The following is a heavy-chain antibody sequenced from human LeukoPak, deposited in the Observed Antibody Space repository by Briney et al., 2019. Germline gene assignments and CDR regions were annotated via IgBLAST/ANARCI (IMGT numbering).Heavy chain of an antibody. D-gene: IGHD2-15*01. CDR2: ISYDGSNK. J-gene: IGHJ3*02. Sequence: PGRSLRLSCAASGFTFDDYAMHWVRQAPGKGLEWVAVISYDGSNKYYADSVKGRFTISRDNSKNTLYLQMNSLRAEDTAVYYCARGAIVVVVAATDGDAFDIWGQGTMVTVSS. CDR1: GFTFDDYA. CDR3: ARGAIVVVVAATDGDAFDI. V-gene: IGHV3-30*04.